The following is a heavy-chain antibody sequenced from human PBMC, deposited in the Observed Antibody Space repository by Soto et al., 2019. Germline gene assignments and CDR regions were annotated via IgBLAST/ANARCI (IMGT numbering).Heavy chain of an antibody. CDR1: GXTFSSYD. J-gene: IGHJ4*02. D-gene: IGHD3-22*01. CDR2: IGTAGDT. V-gene: IGHV3-13*04. CDR3: ARAIGPTLFDY. Sequence: LRLSFSASGXTFSSYDMHWVRQGPGKGLEWVSAIGTAGDTNYAGSVKGRFTISRENAKNSLYLQMNSLRAGDTAIYFCARAIGPTLFDYWGQGTLVTVSS.